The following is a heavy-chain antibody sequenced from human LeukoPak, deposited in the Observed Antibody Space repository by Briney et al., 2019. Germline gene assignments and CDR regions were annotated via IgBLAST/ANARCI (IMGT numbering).Heavy chain of an antibody. CDR1: GGPFSGYY. CDR3: ARGPRRFLGLGAY. CDR2: INHSGST. D-gene: IGHD3-16*01. J-gene: IGHJ4*02. V-gene: IGHV4-34*01. Sequence: SETLSLTCAVYGGPFSGYYWSWIRQPPGKGLEWIGEINHSGSTNYNPSLKSRVTISVDTSKNQFSLKLSSVTAADTAVYYCARGPRRFLGLGAYWGQGTLVTVSS.